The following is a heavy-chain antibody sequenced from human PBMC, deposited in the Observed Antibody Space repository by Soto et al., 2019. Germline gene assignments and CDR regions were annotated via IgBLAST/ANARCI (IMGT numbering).Heavy chain of an antibody. CDR1: GFPFSSYG. D-gene: IGHD3-3*01. Sequence: PGGSLRLSCAASGFPFSSYGMNWVRQAPGKGLEWVSAISGSDGTTHYADSVRGRFTISRDNSNNTVFLQMNSLRVEDTGLYYCAKEVAFQSGYYSGRHYSDPWGKGALVTVSS. CDR2: ISGSDGTT. J-gene: IGHJ5*02. CDR3: AKEVAFQSGYYSGRHYSDP. V-gene: IGHV3-23*01.